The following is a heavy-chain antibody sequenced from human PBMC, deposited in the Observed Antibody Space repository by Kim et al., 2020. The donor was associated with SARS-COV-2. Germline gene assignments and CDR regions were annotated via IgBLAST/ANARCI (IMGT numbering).Heavy chain of an antibody. V-gene: IGHV1-46*01. J-gene: IGHJ6*03. CDR3: ARGRPMDV. Sequence: NTSYPKTFQGSVNMTRDTSTSTVYMELSSLRSEETAMYYCARGRPMDVWGKGTTVTVSS. CDR2: NT.